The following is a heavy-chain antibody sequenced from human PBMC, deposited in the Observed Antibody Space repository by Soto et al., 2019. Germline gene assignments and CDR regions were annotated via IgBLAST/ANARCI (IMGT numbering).Heavy chain of an antibody. CDR3: AISHNSSWFDYGMAV. J-gene: IGHJ6*02. CDR2: INTYNGNT. Sequence: QVQLVQSGAEVKKPGASVKVSCKASGYTFSSYGISWVRQAPGQGLEWMGWINTYNGNTNYAQECQGRVTMTTDTSNTTAYMELRSMRSDDTALYFCAISHNSSWFDYGMAVWGQGTTVTVSS. CDR1: GYTFSSYG. D-gene: IGHD6-13*01. V-gene: IGHV1-18*01.